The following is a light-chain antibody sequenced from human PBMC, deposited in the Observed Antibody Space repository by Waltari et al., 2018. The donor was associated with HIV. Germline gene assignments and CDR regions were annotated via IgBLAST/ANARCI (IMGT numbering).Light chain of an antibody. CDR3: QQYYRIPWT. Sequence: DIQMTQSPSSLSASVGDRVTITCRASQGISKSLAWYQQTPGKAPEVLLYSASRLESEVPSRFSGNGSGTDFTLTISSLQPEDFATFYCQQYYRIPWTFGQGTKVEIK. V-gene: IGKV1-NL1*01. J-gene: IGKJ1*01. CDR2: SAS. CDR1: QGISKS.